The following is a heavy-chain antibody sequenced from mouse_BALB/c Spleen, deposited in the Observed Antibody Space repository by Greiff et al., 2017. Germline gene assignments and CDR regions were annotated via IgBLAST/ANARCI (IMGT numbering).Heavy chain of an antibody. D-gene: IGHD2-3*01. CDR2: IWGGGST. CDR3: ARAFYDGYSAWFAY. J-gene: IGHJ3*01. CDR1: GFSLSRYS. Sequence: VQRVESGPGLVAPSQSLSITCTVSGFSLSRYSVHWVRQPPGKGLEWLGMIWGGGSTDYNSALKSRLSISKDNSKSQVFLKMNSLQTDDTAMYYCARAFYDGYSAWFAYWGQGTLVTVSA. V-gene: IGHV2-6-4*01.